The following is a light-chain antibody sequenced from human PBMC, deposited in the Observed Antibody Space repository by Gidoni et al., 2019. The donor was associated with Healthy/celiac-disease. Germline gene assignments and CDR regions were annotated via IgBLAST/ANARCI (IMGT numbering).Light chain of an antibody. V-gene: IGLV6-57*01. CDR3: QSYDSSNYVV. Sequence: NFMLTQPHSVSESPGKTVTISCTRSSGSIASNYVQWYQQRPGSSPTPLIYEDNQRPSGVPDRFSGSIDSSSNSASLTISGLKTEDEADYYCQSYDSSNYVVFGGGTKLTVL. CDR1: SGSIASNY. CDR2: EDN. J-gene: IGLJ2*01.